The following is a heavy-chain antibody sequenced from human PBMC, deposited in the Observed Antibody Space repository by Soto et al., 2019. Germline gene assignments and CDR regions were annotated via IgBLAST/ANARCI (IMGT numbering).Heavy chain of an antibody. J-gene: IGHJ4*02. CDR1: GFTFSSYS. V-gene: IGHV3-48*01. CDR3: ARGVGYCSGGSCFFDY. CDR2: ISSDSRTI. Sequence: EVQLVESGVGLVQPGGSLRLSCAASGFTFSSYSLNWVRQAPGKGLEWVSYISSDSRTIYYADSVKGQFTISRDNAKNSLYLQMNSLRAEDTAVHYCARGVGYCSGGSCFFDYWGQGTLVTVSS. D-gene: IGHD2-15*01.